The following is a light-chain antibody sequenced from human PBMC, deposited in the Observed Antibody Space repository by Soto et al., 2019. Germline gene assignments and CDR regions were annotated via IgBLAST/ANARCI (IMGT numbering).Light chain of an antibody. Sequence: QSALTQPPSASGSPGQSVTTSCTGTSSDVGCYNYVSWYQQHPGKAPKLMIYEVSKRPSGVPDRVSGSKSGNTASLTVSGLQAEDEADCYCSSYAGSTPYVFGTGTKLTVL. CDR2: EVS. CDR1: SSDVGCYNY. V-gene: IGLV2-8*01. CDR3: SSYAGSTPYV. J-gene: IGLJ1*01.